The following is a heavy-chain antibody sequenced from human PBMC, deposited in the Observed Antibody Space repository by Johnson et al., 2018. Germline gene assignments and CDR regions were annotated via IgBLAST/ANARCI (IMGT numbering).Heavy chain of an antibody. CDR1: GFTFSSYW. D-gene: IGHD3-16*01. J-gene: IGHJ3*01. V-gene: IGHV3-74*01. CDR2: INSDGSST. Sequence: VQLQEAGGGLVQPGGSLRLSCAASGFTFSSYWMHWVRQAPGKGLVWVSRINSDGSSTSYADSVKGRFTISRDNAKNTQYLQVNGLRVEDTAVDYCVREGGITLAFDVWGQGRLVTVYS. CDR3: VREGGITLAFDV.